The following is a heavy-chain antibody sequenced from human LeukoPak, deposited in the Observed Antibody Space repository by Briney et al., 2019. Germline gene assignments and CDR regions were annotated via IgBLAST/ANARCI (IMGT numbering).Heavy chain of an antibody. CDR1: GFTFSSYS. CDR2: ISSISGTI. J-gene: IGHJ4*02. D-gene: IGHD1-1*01. V-gene: IGHV3-48*01. Sequence: GGSLRLSCAASGFTFSSYSMNWVRQAPGKGLEWVSYISSISGTINYADSVKGRFTISGDNARNSLFLQMNSLRAEDTAVYYCARDHNYTFDYWGQGTLVTVSS. CDR3: ARDHNYTFDY.